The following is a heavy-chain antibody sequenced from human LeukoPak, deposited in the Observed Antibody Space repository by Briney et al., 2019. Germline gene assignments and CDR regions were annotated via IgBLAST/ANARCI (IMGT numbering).Heavy chain of an antibody. D-gene: IGHD1-26*01. CDR1: GYSFTSYW. V-gene: IGHV5-51*01. CDR2: IYPGDSDT. Sequence: ASLKVSCKASGYSFTSYWIGWGRPIPGKGLEWMGVIYPGDSDTRYRPSFQGQVTISVDKSITTAYLQWSSLKASDSAIYFCATQPGLGYWGQGTLVTVSS. CDR3: ATQPGLGY. J-gene: IGHJ4*02.